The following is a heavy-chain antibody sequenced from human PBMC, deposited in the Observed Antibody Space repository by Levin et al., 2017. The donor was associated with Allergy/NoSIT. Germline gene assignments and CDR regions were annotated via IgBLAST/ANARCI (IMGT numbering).Heavy chain of an antibody. J-gene: IGHJ6*02. CDR3: ARDRAYCGGDCYQGLLFYYYYGMDV. D-gene: IGHD2-21*02. CDR2: ISAYNGNT. V-gene: IGHV1-18*01. Sequence: ASVKVSCKASGYTFTSYGISWVRQAPGQGLEWMGWISAYNGNTNYAQKLQGRVTMTTDTSTSTAYMELRSLRSDDTAVYYCARDRAYCGGDCYQGLLFYYYYGMDVWGQGTTVTVSS. CDR1: GYTFTSYG.